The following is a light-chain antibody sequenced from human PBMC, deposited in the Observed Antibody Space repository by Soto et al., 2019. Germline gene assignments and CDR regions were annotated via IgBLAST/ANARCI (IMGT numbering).Light chain of an antibody. CDR2: DTS. J-gene: IGLJ2*01. Sequence: QSVVTQEPSLTVSPGGTVTITCGSSTGAVTSGHYPYWFQQQPGQAPRTLIYDTSNKHSWTPARFSGSLLGGKAALTLSGAQPEDEAEYYCLLSYSGARLVVFGGGTQLTVL. CDR1: TGAVTSGHY. CDR3: LLSYSGARLVV. V-gene: IGLV7-46*01.